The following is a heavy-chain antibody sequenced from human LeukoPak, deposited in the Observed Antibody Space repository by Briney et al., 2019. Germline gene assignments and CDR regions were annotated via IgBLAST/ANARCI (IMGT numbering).Heavy chain of an antibody. CDR3: AMGYCSSTSCSHFDY. Sequence: ASVKVSCKASGGTFSSYAIGWVRQAPGQGLEWMGGIIPIFGTATYAQKFQGRVTITADESTSTAYMELSSLRSEDTAVYYCAMGYCSSTSCSHFDYWGQGTLVTVSS. J-gene: IGHJ4*02. D-gene: IGHD2-2*01. CDR2: IIPIFGTA. CDR1: GGTFSSYA. V-gene: IGHV1-69*13.